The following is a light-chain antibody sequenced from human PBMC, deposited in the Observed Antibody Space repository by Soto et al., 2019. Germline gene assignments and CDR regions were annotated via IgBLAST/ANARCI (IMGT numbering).Light chain of an antibody. CDR2: SNN. J-gene: IGLJ2*01. CDR3: AAWDDSMNGVV. Sequence: QSVLTQAPSASGTPGQRVTISCSGSSSNIGSNTVNWYQQLPGTAPKLLIYSNNQRPSGIPDRFSGSKSGTSASLAISGPQTEDEADYYCAAWDDSMNGVVFGGGTKVTVL. CDR1: SSNIGSNT. V-gene: IGLV1-44*01.